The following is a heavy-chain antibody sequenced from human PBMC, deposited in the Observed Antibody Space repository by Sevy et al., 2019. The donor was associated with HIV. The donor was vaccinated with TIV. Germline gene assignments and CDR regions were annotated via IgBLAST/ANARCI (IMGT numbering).Heavy chain of an antibody. J-gene: IGHJ3*02. D-gene: IGHD6-13*01. CDR2: ISAYNGNT. CDR3: ARTGQQLVQGDAFDI. Sequence: ASVKVSCKASGYTFTSYGISWARQAPGLGLEWMGWISAYNGNTNYAQKLQGRVTMTTDTSTNTAYMELRSLRSDDTAVYYCARTGQQLVQGDAFDIWGQGTMVTVSS. CDR1: GYTFTSYG. V-gene: IGHV1-18*01.